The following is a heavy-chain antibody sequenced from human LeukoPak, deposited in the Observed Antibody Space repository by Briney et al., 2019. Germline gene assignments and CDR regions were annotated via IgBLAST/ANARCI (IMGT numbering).Heavy chain of an antibody. CDR1: GFTFSNYA. J-gene: IGHJ4*02. CDR2: ISSNGDTT. D-gene: IGHD1-7*01. CDR3: VRVGNYREFDY. V-gene: IGHV3-64*01. Sequence: GGSLRLSCAASGFTFSNYALHWVRQAPGKGLEYVSAISSNGDTTFYANSVKGRFTISRDNSKNTLYLQMGSLRAEDMAVYYCVRVGNYREFDYWGQGTLVTVSS.